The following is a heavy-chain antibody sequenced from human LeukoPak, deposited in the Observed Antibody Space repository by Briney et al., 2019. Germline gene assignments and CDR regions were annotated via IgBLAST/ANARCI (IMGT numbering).Heavy chain of an antibody. V-gene: IGHV1-8*01. CDR3: ARGQVTMVPTLNWFDP. CDR1: GHTFTSYD. J-gene: IGHJ5*02. D-gene: IGHD3-10*01. CDR2: MNPNSGNT. Sequence: GASVKVSCKASGHTFTSYDINWVRQATGQGLEWMGWMNPNSGNTGYAQKFQGRVTMTRNTSISTAYMELSSLRSEDTAVYYCARGQVTMVPTLNWFDPWGQGTLVTVSS.